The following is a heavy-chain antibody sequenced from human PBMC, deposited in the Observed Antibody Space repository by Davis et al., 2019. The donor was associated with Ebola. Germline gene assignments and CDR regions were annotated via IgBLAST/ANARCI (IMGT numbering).Heavy chain of an antibody. CDR3: ARQNYYDSSGYYSLSFFYFDY. J-gene: IGHJ4*02. Sequence: PSETLSLTCTVSGGSINNATFQWGWLRQPPGKGLEWIGSSYSSGSASYNPALKSRVTISVDTSKNRFSLRLNSVTATDTAIYYCARQNYYDSSGYYSLSFFYFDYWGQGTLVTVSA. CDR1: GGSINNATFQ. D-gene: IGHD3-22*01. V-gene: IGHV4-39*01. CDR2: SYSSGSA.